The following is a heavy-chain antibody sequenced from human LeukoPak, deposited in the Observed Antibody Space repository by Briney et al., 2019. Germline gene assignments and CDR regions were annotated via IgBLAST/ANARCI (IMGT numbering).Heavy chain of an antibody. CDR1: GFTFSSYA. D-gene: IGHD3-10*01. CDR2: ISYDGSNK. J-gene: IGHJ4*02. V-gene: IGHV3-30-3*01. Sequence: GGSLRLSCAASGFTFSSYAMYWVRQAPGKGLEWVAVISYDGSNKYYADSVKGRFTISRDNSKNTLYLQMNSLRAEDTAVYYCARERYYYGSGSYYHLDYWGQGTLVTVSS. CDR3: ARERYYYGSGSYYHLDY.